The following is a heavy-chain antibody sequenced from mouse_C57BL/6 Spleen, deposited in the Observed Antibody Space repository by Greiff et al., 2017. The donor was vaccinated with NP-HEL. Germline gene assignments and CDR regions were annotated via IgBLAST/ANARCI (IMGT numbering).Heavy chain of an antibody. CDR1: GYTFTDHT. Sequence: VQLQQSDAELVKPGASVKISCKVSGYTFTDHTIHWMKQRPEQGLEWIGYIYPRDGSTKYNEKFKGKATLTADKSSSTAYMQLNSLTSEDSAVYFCARDYYGSSYLYYFDYWGQGTTLTVSS. V-gene: IGHV1-78*01. CDR2: IYPRDGST. J-gene: IGHJ2*01. CDR3: ARDYYGSSYLYYFDY. D-gene: IGHD1-1*01.